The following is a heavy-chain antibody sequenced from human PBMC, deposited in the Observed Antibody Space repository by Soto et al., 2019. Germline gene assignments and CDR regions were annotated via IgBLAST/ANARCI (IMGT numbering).Heavy chain of an antibody. Sequence: ASVKVSCKASGFTFTNYGISWVRQAPGQGFEWMGWITGSTGDTNYAQRFQDRLAMTTDTSADTAYMERRSLRGDDTAVYYCARDKVGTAADFWGQGTLVTVSS. CDR2: ITGSTGDT. CDR3: ARDKVGTAADF. CDR1: GFTFTNYG. J-gene: IGHJ4*02. V-gene: IGHV1-18*01. D-gene: IGHD2-15*01.